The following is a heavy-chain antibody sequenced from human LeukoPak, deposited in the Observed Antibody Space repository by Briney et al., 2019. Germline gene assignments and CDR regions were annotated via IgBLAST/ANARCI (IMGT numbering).Heavy chain of an antibody. CDR3: AREGGYNWKKFDY. CDR2: IYYSGST. Sequence: SETLSLTCTVSGGSISSSSYYWGWIRQPPGKGLEWIGSIYYSGSTYYNPSLKSRVTISVDTSKNQFSLKLSSVTAADTAVYYCAREGGYNWKKFDYWGQGTLVTVSS. CDR1: GGSISSSSYY. J-gene: IGHJ4*02. D-gene: IGHD1-1*01. V-gene: IGHV4-39*07.